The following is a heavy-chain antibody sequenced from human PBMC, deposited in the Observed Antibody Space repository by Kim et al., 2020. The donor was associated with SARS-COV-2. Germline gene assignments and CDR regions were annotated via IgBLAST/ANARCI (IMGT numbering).Heavy chain of an antibody. CDR3: AALDSVQVPGGI. Sequence: YVDSVKGRLTMSRDKAKNSLYLQMNSLRTEDTAIYYCAALDSVQVPGGIWGQGTLVTVSS. D-gene: IGHD3-10*01. V-gene: IGHV3-48*03. J-gene: IGHJ4*02.